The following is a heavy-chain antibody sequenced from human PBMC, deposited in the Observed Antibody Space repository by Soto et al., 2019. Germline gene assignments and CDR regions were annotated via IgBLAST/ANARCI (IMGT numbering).Heavy chain of an antibody. CDR2: MNPINGAT. CDR1: GYDFTAYD. J-gene: IGHJ6*02. D-gene: IGHD6-13*01. V-gene: IGHV1-8*02. Sequence: ASVKVSCKASGYDFTAYDINWVRQASGQGLEWMGWMNPINGATGSARRFQGRVSMTRNTATGTAYLELTSLRSDDSAVYYCGRGPSPRAPAGGTPYYYGMDVWGQGTTVTVSS. CDR3: GRGPSPRAPAGGTPYYYGMDV.